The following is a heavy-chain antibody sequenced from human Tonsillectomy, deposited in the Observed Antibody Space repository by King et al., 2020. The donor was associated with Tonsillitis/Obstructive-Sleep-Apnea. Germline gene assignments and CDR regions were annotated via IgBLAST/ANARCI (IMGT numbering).Heavy chain of an antibody. V-gene: IGHV3-21*01. J-gene: IGHJ4*02. Sequence: VQLVESGGGLVKPGGSLRLSCAASGFTFGTYSMNWVRQAPGKGLEWVSSISGNSNYIYYADSVKGRFTISRDNAKNSLYLQMNSLRAEDTAVYYCARTLQGGSSSLDYWGQRTLVTVSS. CDR1: GFTFGTYS. CDR3: ARTLQGGSSSLDY. D-gene: IGHD6-6*01. CDR2: ISGNSNYI.